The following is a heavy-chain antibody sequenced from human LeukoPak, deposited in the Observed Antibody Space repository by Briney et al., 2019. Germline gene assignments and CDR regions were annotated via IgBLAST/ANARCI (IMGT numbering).Heavy chain of an antibody. CDR2: INPNSGGT. V-gene: IGHV1-2*02. J-gene: IGHJ4*02. Sequence: ASVKVSCKASGYTFTGYYMHWVRQAPGQGLEWMGWINPNSGGTNYAQKFQGRVTMTRDTSISTDYMELSRMRSDDTAVYYCARPPRDGYNNFDYWGQGTLVTVSS. D-gene: IGHD5-24*01. CDR3: ARPPRDGYNNFDY. CDR1: GYTFTGYY.